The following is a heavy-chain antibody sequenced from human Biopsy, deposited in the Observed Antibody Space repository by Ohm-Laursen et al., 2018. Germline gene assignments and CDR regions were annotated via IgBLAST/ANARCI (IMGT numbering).Heavy chain of an antibody. Sequence: SVKVSCKAPGGTFSNYGVNWVRQAPGQGLEWLGGNIPILGTRNYAQKFQDRVTVAADTSTSTATMELRSLRSDDTAMYYCATKLTGYFHHWGQGTLVIVSS. D-gene: IGHD3-9*01. CDR3: ATKLTGYFHH. J-gene: IGHJ1*01. V-gene: IGHV1-69*06. CDR1: GGTFSNYG. CDR2: NIPILGTR.